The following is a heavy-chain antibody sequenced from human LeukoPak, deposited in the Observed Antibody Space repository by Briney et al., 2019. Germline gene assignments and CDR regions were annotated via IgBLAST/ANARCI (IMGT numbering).Heavy chain of an antibody. CDR1: GGSFSGYY. J-gene: IGHJ6*02. CDR3: ARGPTTYSSSWFYYYYGMDV. Sequence: SETLSLTCAVYGGSFSGYYWSWIRQPPGKGLEWIGEINHSGSTNHNPSLKSRVTISVDTSKNQFSLKLSSVTAADTAVYYCARGPTTYSSSWFYYYYGMDVWGQGTTVTVSS. D-gene: IGHD6-13*01. CDR2: INHSGST. V-gene: IGHV4-34*01.